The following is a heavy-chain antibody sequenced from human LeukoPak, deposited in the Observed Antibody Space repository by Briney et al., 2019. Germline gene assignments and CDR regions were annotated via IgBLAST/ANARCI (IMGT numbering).Heavy chain of an antibody. CDR1: GYSFTRNW. Sequence: GESLKISCKGFGYSFTRNWIGWVRQMPGKGLEWMGIIYPGDSDTRYSPSFQGQVTISADKSISTAYLQWSSLKASDTAMYYCARTETYYGSGSYFDAFDIWGQGTMVTVSS. J-gene: IGHJ3*02. D-gene: IGHD3-10*01. CDR3: ARTETYYGSGSYFDAFDI. CDR2: IYPGDSDT. V-gene: IGHV5-51*01.